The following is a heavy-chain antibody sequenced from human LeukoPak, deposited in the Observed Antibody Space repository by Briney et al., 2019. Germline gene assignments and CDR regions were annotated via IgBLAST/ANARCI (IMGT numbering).Heavy chain of an antibody. CDR3: VRVASDYYYYYGLDV. CDR2: IDTGNGNT. Sequence: ASVKVSRKASGYTFTMYAIRWVRQAPGQRFEWMGWIDTGNGNTKYSQKFQGRVTITRDTSASTALMELSSLTSEDTAVYYCVRVASDYYYYYGLDVWGQGTTVTVSS. J-gene: IGHJ6*02. CDR1: GYTFTMYA. V-gene: IGHV1-3*04.